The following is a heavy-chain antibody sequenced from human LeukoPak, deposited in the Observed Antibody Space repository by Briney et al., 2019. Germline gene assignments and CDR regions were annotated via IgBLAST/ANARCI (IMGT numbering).Heavy chain of an antibody. CDR3: ARHVAYSNYGRVHYFDY. J-gene: IGHJ4*02. CDR2: IYYSGST. V-gene: IGHV4-59*08. CDR1: GGSISSYY. Sequence: SETLSLTCTVSGGSISSYYWSWIRQPPGKGLEWIGYIYYSGSTNYNPSLKSRVAISVDTSKNQFSLKLSSVTAADTAVYYCARHVAYSNYGRVHYFDYWGQGTLVTVSS. D-gene: IGHD4-11*01.